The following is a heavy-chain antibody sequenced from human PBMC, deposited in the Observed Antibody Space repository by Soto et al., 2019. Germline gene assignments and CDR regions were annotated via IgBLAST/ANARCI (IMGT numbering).Heavy chain of an antibody. J-gene: IGHJ6*02. CDR3: ARGGVMVRGVMINYYGMDV. V-gene: IGHV3-21*01. CDR1: GFTFSSYS. Sequence: GGSLRLSCAASGFTFSSYSMNWVRQAPGKGLEWVSSISSSSSYIYYADSVKGRFTISRDNAKNPLYLQMNSLRAEGTAVYYCARGGVMVRGVMINYYGMDVWGQGTTVTVSS. D-gene: IGHD3-10*01. CDR2: ISSSSSYI.